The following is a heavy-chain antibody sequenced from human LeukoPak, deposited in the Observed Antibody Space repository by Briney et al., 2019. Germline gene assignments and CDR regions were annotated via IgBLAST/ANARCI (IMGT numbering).Heavy chain of an antibody. D-gene: IGHD2-15*01. J-gene: IGHJ4*02. CDR1: GFTFRSYA. Sequence: GGSLRLSCAASGFTFRSYAMSWVRQAPGKGLEWVSVIYSGGSTYYADSVKGRFTISRDNSKNTLYLQMNSLRAEDTAVYYCARDSCSGGSCYSGDWGQGTLVTVSS. CDR2: IYSGGST. V-gene: IGHV3-66*01. CDR3: ARDSCSGGSCYSGD.